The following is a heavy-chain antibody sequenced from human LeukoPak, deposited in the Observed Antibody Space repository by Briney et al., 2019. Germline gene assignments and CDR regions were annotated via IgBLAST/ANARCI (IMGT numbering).Heavy chain of an antibody. J-gene: IGHJ4*02. D-gene: IGHD7-27*01. V-gene: IGHV4-59*01. CDR3: ASRKLGNDY. Sequence: SETLSLTCSVSGGSISGYYWNWIRLPPGKGLEWIGYIYYTGSTNYNPSLQSRVTISADTSQNQFSLKLSSVTAADTAVYYCASRKLGNDYWGQGTLVTVSS. CDR1: GGSISGYY. CDR2: IYYTGST.